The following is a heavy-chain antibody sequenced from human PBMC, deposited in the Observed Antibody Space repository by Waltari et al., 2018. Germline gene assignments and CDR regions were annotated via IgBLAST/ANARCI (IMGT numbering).Heavy chain of an antibody. Sequence: EGQLVASGGGLVQPGRSLRLSCKGSGFTFSDYDLSGVRQAPGKGLEWVAFIRSKPYGETTEYAASVRGRFTISRDDSENFAYLEMNSLKSEDTALYYCTSGRWLANFDDWGQGALVTVSS. CDR2: IRSKPYGETT. CDR3: TSGRWLANFDD. V-gene: IGHV3-49*04. J-gene: IGHJ4*02. D-gene: IGHD6-19*01. CDR1: GFTFSDYD.